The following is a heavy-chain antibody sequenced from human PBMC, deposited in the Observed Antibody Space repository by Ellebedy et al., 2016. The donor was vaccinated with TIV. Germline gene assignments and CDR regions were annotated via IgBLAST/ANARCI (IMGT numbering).Heavy chain of an antibody. CDR3: ARYGAGSSWYGGMDY. CDR2: INAGNGNT. V-gene: IGHV1-3*01. Sequence: AASVKVSCKASGYTFTSYAMHWVRQAPGQRLEWMGWINAGNGNTKYSQKFQGRVTITRDTSASTAYMELSSLRSEDTAVYYCARYGAGSSWYGGMDYWGQGTLVTVSS. CDR1: GYTFTSYA. J-gene: IGHJ4*02. D-gene: IGHD6-13*01.